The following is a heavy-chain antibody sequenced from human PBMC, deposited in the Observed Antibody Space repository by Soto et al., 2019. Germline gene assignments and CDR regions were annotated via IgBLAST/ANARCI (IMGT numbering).Heavy chain of an antibody. D-gene: IGHD2-8*01. Sequence: PSETLSLTCTVSGGSISSYYWSWIRQPAGKGLEWIGRIYTSGSTNYKPSLKSRLTISVDTSKNQYSLNLSSVTAADTAVYYCARDRLMATSGTARHYFGLDVWGQGTTVTVSS. CDR2: IYTSGST. CDR1: GGSISSYY. CDR3: ARDRLMATSGTARHYFGLDV. J-gene: IGHJ6*02. V-gene: IGHV4-4*07.